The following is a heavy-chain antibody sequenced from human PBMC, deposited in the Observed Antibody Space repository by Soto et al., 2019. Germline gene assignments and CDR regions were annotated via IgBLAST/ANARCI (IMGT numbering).Heavy chain of an antibody. V-gene: IGHV1-46*01. Sequence: ASVKVSCKASGYTFTSYYMHWVRQAPGQGLEWMGIINPSGGSTSYAQKFQGRVTMTRDTSTSTVYMELSSLRSEDTAVYYCARMNGSPGRYYGMDVWGQGTTVTVSS. J-gene: IGHJ6*02. CDR1: GYTFTSYY. CDR3: ARMNGSPGRYYGMDV. D-gene: IGHD1-26*01. CDR2: INPSGGST.